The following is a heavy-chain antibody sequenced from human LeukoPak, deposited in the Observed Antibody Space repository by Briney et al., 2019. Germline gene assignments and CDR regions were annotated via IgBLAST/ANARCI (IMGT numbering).Heavy chain of an antibody. CDR2: INPSGGST. D-gene: IGHD4-17*01. CDR1: GYTFTSYY. V-gene: IGHV1-46*01. CDR3: ARAMTTVTPCDY. Sequence: ASVKVSCKASGYTFTSYYMHWVRQAPGQGLEWMGIINPSGGSTSYAPKFQSRVTMTRDTSTSTVYMELSSLRSEDTAVYYCARAMTTVTPCDYWGQGTLVTVSS. J-gene: IGHJ4*02.